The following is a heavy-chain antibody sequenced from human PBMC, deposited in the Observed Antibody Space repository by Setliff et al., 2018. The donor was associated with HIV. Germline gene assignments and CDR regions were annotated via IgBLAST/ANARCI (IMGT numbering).Heavy chain of an antibody. V-gene: IGHV5-51*01. CDR2: IHPVDSDT. Sequence: PGESLTISCEGSGYSFTSNWIGWVRQMPGKGLEWMGIIHPVDSDTRYSPSFQGQVTISADKSISTAYLQWSTLKASDTAIYYCARRRHTAAGTLDAFDIWGQGTVVTVSS. CDR3: ARRRHTAAGTLDAFDI. J-gene: IGHJ3*02. CDR1: GYSFTSNW. D-gene: IGHD6-13*01.